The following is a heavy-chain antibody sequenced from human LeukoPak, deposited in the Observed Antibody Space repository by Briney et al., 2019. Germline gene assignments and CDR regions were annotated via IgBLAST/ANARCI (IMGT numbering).Heavy chain of an antibody. CDR1: GGSVSSGNYY. V-gene: IGHV4-61*02. J-gene: IGHJ4*02. D-gene: IGHD4-17*01. Sequence: SETLSLTCTVSGGSVSSGNYYWSWIRQPAGKALEWIGRMYTSGSTNYNPSLKSRVTISVDTSKNQFSLKLSSVTAADTAVYYCARGLDYGDCEDFDYWGQGTLVTVSS. CDR2: MYTSGST. CDR3: ARGLDYGDCEDFDY.